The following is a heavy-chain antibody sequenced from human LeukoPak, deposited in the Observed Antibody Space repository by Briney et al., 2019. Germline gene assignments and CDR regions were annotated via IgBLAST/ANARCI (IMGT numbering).Heavy chain of an antibody. Sequence: PGRSLRLSCAAPGFTFSSYGMHWVRQAPGKGLEWVAVISYDGSNKYYADSVKGRFTISRDNSKNTLYLQMNSLRAEDTAVYYCAKDIYAGSSEEDVTLDYWGQGTLVTVSS. D-gene: IGHD6-19*01. CDR2: ISYDGSNK. V-gene: IGHV3-30*18. CDR3: AKDIYAGSSEEDVTLDY. CDR1: GFTFSSYG. J-gene: IGHJ4*02.